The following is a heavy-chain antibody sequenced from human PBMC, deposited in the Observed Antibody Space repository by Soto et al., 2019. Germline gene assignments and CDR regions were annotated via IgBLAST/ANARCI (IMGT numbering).Heavy chain of an antibody. CDR1: GGSISSSSCY. D-gene: IGHD3-16*02. CDR2: IYYSGST. V-gene: IGHV4-39*01. CDR3: ARHVSVYQEGCNSGLYY. Sequence: SETPSLTCTVSGGSISSSSCYWGCIRQPPVKGLEWSGSIYYSGSTYYNPSLKSRVTISVDTSKNPFSLKLSSVTAADTAVYYFARHVSVYQEGCNSGLYYWGQGTLVTVSS. J-gene: IGHJ4*02.